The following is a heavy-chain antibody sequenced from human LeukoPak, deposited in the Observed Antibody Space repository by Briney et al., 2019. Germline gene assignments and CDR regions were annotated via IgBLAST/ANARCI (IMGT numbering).Heavy chain of an antibody. CDR3: ARELLRHDILTGSYFDY. J-gene: IGHJ4*02. D-gene: IGHD3-9*01. CDR1: GGSISSYY. V-gene: IGHV4-59*01. CDR2: IYYSGST. Sequence: LETLSLTCTVSGGSISSYYWSWIRQPPGKGLEWIGYIYYSGSTNYNPSLKSRVTISVDTSKNQFSLKLSSVTAADTAVYYCARELLRHDILTGSYFDYWGQGTLVTVSS.